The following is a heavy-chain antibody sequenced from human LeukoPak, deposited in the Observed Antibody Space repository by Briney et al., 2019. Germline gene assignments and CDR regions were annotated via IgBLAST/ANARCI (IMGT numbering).Heavy chain of an antibody. J-gene: IGHJ4*02. CDR3: ARLPDYYDSSGYPYFDY. V-gene: IGHV6-1*01. Sequence: SQTLSLTCAISGDSVSSNSAAWNWIRQSPSRGLEWLGRTYYRSKWYNDYAVSVKSRITINPDTSKNQFSLKLSSVTAADTAVYYCARLPDYYDSSGYPYFDYWGQGTLVIVSS. CDR1: GDSVSSNSAA. CDR2: TYYRSKWYN. D-gene: IGHD3-22*01.